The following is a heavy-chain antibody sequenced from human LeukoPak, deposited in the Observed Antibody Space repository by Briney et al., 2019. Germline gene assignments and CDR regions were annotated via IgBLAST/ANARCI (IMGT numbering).Heavy chain of an antibody. V-gene: IGHV3-30-3*01. CDR3: AKDLIAVAES. CDR1: GFTFSTFP. J-gene: IGHJ4*02. CDR2: ISHDETVK. D-gene: IGHD6-19*01. Sequence: GGSLRLSCAASGFTFSTFPMNWVRQAPGKGLEWVAVISHDETVKDYADSVKGRFSISRDNSKNTLYLQMNSLRAEDTAVYYCAKDLIAVAESWGQGTLVTVSS.